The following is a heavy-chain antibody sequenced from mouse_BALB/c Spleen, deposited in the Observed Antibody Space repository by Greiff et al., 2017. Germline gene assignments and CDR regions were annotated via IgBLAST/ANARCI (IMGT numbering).Heavy chain of an antibody. CDR1: GFTFSSYG. CDR2: ISSGGSYT. CDR3: ARKGSYYAMDY. Sequence: EVMLVESGGGLVKPGGSLKLSCAASGFTFSSYGMSWVRQTPDKRLEWVATISSGGSYTYYPDSVKGRFTISRDNAKNTLYLQMSSLKSEDTAMYYCARKGSYYAMDYWGQGTSVTVSS. V-gene: IGHV5-6*03. J-gene: IGHJ4*01.